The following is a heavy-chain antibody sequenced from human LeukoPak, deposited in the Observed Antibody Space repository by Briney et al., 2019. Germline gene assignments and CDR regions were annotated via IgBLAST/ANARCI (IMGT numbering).Heavy chain of an antibody. CDR2: ISGSSSTI. CDR1: GFTFGSYS. V-gene: IGHV3-48*01. Sequence: PGGSLRLSCAASGFTFGSYSMNWVRQAPGKGLEWVSYISGSSSTIYYADSVKGRFTVSRDNAKNSLYLQMNSLRAKDTAVYYCARGEYSSSPGYFDYWGQGTLVTVSS. CDR3: ARGEYSSSPGYFDY. D-gene: IGHD6-6*01. J-gene: IGHJ4*02.